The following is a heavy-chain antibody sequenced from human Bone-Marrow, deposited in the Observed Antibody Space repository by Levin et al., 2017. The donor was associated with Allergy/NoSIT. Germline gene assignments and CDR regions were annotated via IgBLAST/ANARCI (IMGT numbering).Heavy chain of an antibody. CDR2: IPTSGNNI. CDR1: GFAVSDFD. J-gene: IGHJ6*02. Sequence: KAGGSLRLSCAASGFAVSDFDMNWVRLGPGKGLQLLSTIPTSGNNIHYADSVKGRFTISRDSAKNSLFLEMNNVRVEDTAIYYCARSFDFGRGNKRGMDVWGQGTAVTVSS. D-gene: IGHD3-9*01. V-gene: IGHV3-69-1*02. CDR3: ARSFDFGRGNKRGMDV.